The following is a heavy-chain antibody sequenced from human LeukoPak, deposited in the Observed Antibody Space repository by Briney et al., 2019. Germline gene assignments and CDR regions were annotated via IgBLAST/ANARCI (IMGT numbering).Heavy chain of an antibody. Sequence: PGGSLRLSCEASGFTFGHFDMTWLRQAPGKGLQWVSGITGSTTWTYYAASVKGRFTVSRDNSQNTLHLQMNSLRADDTAVYYCARELVSSGTGYFDLWGRGTLVTVSS. CDR2: ITGSTTWT. J-gene: IGHJ2*01. D-gene: IGHD3-10*02. CDR3: ARELVSSGTGYFDL. V-gene: IGHV3-23*01. CDR1: GFTFGHFD.